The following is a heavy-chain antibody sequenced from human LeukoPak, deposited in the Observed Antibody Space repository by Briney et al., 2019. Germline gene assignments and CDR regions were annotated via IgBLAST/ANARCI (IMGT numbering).Heavy chain of an antibody. Sequence: PSETLSLTCTVSGGSISSYYWSWIRQPPGKGLEWIGYIYYSGSTNYNPSLKSRVTMSVDTSKNRFSLKLSSVTAADTAVYYCAGAGRGGGKFDYWGQGTLVTVSS. D-gene: IGHD3-16*01. CDR3: AGAGRGGGKFDY. J-gene: IGHJ4*02. CDR1: GGSISSYY. V-gene: IGHV4-59*12. CDR2: IYYSGST.